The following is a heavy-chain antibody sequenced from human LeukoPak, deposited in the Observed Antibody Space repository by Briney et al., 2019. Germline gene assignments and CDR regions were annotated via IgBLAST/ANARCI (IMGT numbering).Heavy chain of an antibody. CDR2: INPNSGGT. Sequence: ASVKVSCKASGYALTGSSIHWVRPAPGQGLEWMGWINPNSGGTKYAQKLQGRVTMTRDTSITTAYMGLSRLRSGDTAVYYCAKGRVVAGSKVLTYHWFDPWGQGTLVTVSS. CDR3: AKGRVVAGSKVLTYHWFDP. D-gene: IGHD6-19*01. V-gene: IGHV1-2*02. CDR1: GYALTGSS. J-gene: IGHJ5*02.